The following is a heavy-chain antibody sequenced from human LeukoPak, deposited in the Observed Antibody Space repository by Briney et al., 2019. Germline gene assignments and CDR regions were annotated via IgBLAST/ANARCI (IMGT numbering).Heavy chain of an antibody. Sequence: PSETLSLTCTVSGGSISSYYWSWIRQPPGKGLEWIGYIYYSGSTNYNPSLMRRVTISVDTSKNQFSLKLNSVPAADTAVYYCAGAPPLLYSSSSLGAFDIWGQGTMVTVSS. CDR1: GGSISSYY. V-gene: IGHV4-59*01. CDR3: AGAPPLLYSSSSLGAFDI. J-gene: IGHJ3*02. CDR2: IYYSGST. D-gene: IGHD6-13*01.